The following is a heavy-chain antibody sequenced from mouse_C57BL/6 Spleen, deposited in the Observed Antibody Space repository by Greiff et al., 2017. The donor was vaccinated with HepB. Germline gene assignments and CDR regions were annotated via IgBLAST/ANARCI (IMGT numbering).Heavy chain of an antibody. CDR2: ISSGGDYI. D-gene: IGHD1-1*01. J-gene: IGHJ2*01. Sequence: EVMLVESGEGLVKPGGSLKLSCAASGFTFSSYAMSWVRQTPEKRLEWVAYISSGGDYIYYADTVKGRFTISRDNARNTLYLQMSSLKSEDTAMYYCTRENLYGSPDYWGQGTTLTVSS. V-gene: IGHV5-9-1*02. CDR3: TRENLYGSPDY. CDR1: GFTFSSYA.